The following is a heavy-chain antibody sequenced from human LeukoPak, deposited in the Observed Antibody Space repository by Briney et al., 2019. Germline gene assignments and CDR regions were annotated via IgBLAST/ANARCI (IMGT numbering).Heavy chain of an antibody. V-gene: IGHV3-64*01. CDR3: AKDRDIVSTVTTWGFTDYYYGMDV. CDR1: GFTFSSYA. CDR2: ISSDGGST. J-gene: IGHJ6*02. D-gene: IGHD5/OR15-5a*01. Sequence: GGSLRLSCAASGFTFSSYAMHWVRQAPGKGLEYVSAISSDGGSTYYANSVKGRFTISRDNSKNTLYLQMNSLRAEDTAVYYCAKDRDIVSTVTTWGFTDYYYGMDVWGQGTTVTVSS.